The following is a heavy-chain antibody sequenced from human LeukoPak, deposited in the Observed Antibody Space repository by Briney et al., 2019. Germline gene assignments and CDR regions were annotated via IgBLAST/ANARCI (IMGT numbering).Heavy chain of an antibody. CDR1: GGSICRGDYY. V-gene: IGHV4-30-4*01. J-gene: IGHJ4*02. CDR3: ARRYGSGSSLDY. D-gene: IGHD3-10*01. Sequence: SETLSLTCTVSGGSICRGDYYWSWIRQPPGKGLGWIGYIYYSGSTYYNPSLKSRVTISVDTSKNQFSLKLSSVTAADTAVYYCARRYGSGSSLDYWGQGTLVTVSS. CDR2: IYYSGST.